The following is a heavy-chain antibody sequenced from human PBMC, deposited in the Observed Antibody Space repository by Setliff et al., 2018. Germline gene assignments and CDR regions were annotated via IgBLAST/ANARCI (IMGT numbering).Heavy chain of an antibody. CDR3: ARRGDINGYYYHEDAFDI. CDR1: GGSFSGYY. Sequence: LSLTCAVYGGSFSGYYWNWMRQPPGKGLEWIGEINHSGSTNYNPSLKSRVTTSVDTSKNQFSLNLTSVTAADTAVYYCARRGDINGYYYHEDAFDIWGQGTMVTV. CDR2: INHSGST. J-gene: IGHJ3*02. D-gene: IGHD3-22*01. V-gene: IGHV4-34*01.